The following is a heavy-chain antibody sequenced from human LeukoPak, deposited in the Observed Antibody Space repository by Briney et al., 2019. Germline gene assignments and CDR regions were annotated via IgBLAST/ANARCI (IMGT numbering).Heavy chain of an antibody. D-gene: IGHD3-16*01. V-gene: IGHV4-59*01. CDR1: GGSISSYY. J-gene: IGHJ4*02. CDR2: ILYSGST. CDR3: ARAGGTKKELDY. Sequence: SETLSLTCTVSGGSISSYYWSWIRQPPGKGLEWIGHILYSGSTNYNPSLKSRVTVSVDTSKNQFSLELSSVTAADTAVYYCARAGGTKKELDYWGQGTLVTVSS.